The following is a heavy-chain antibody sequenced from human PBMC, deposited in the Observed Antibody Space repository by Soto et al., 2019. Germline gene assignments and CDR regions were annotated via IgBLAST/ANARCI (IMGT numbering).Heavy chain of an antibody. CDR3: ARVGWNGYWDSYYYYGMDV. V-gene: IGHV1-46*01. CDR2: INPSGGST. J-gene: IGHJ6*02. CDR1: GYTFTSYY. D-gene: IGHD3-3*01. Sequence: ASVKVSCKASGYTFTSYYMHWVRQAPGQGLEWMGIINPSGGSTSYAQKFQDKVTMTRDTSTSTVYMELSSLRSEDTAVYYCARVGWNGYWDSYYYYGMDVWGQGTTVTVSS.